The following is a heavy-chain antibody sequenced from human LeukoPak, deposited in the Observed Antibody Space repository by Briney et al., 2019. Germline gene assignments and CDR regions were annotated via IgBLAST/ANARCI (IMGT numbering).Heavy chain of an antibody. D-gene: IGHD3-3*01. J-gene: IGHJ6*02. CDR1: GFTFSSYG. V-gene: IGHV3-30*18. CDR3: AKCLMHYDFWSGSPHGMDV. CDR2: ISYDGSNK. Sequence: GGSLRLSCAASGFTFSSYGMHWVRQAPGKGPEWVAVISYDGSNKYYADSVKGRFTISRDNSKNTLYLQMDSLRAEDTAVYYCAKCLMHYDFWSGSPHGMDVWGQGTTVTVSS.